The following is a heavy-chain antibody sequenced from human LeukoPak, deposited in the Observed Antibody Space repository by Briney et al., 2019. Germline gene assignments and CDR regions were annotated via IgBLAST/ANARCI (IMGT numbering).Heavy chain of an antibody. V-gene: IGHV3-74*01. Sequence: GGSLRLSCAASGFTFSNYWMHWVRQAPGKGLVWVSRINSDGSNTNYADSVKGRFTISRDNAKNTLYLQMNSLRAEDTAVYYCAKDRDPYDYGSGSYYNGVFDYWGQGTLVTVSS. CDR1: GFTFSNYW. D-gene: IGHD3-10*01. CDR2: INSDGSNT. CDR3: AKDRDPYDYGSGSYYNGVFDY. J-gene: IGHJ4*02.